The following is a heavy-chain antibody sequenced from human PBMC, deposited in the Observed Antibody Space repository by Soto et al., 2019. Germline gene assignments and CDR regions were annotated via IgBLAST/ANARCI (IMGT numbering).Heavy chain of an antibody. CDR3: ARGIAVAGTSSSWFDP. D-gene: IGHD6-19*01. CDR2: IIPIFGTA. J-gene: IGHJ5*02. CDR1: GGTFSSYA. V-gene: IGHV1-69*01. Sequence: QVQLVQSGAEVKKPGSSVKVSCKASGGTFSSYAISWVRQAPGQGLEWMGGIIPIFGTANYAQKFQGRDTITADESTSTAYMELSSLRSEDTAVYYCARGIAVAGTSSSWFDPWGQGTLVTVSS.